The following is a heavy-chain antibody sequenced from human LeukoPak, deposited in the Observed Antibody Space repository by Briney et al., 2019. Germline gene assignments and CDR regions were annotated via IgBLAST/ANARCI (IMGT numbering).Heavy chain of an antibody. J-gene: IGHJ4*02. Sequence: GGSLTLSCAASGFTFSIYRMHGVRHSPGKGLEGVGVIWYEGSNKYYEDSVKGRFTISRDNSKNPLYLQMNRLRAEDTAVYYCARDRGLWFGELFSIFDYWGQGTLVTVSS. CDR2: IWYEGSNK. D-gene: IGHD3-10*01. V-gene: IGHV3-33*08. CDR1: GFTFSIYR. CDR3: ARDRGLWFGELFSIFDY.